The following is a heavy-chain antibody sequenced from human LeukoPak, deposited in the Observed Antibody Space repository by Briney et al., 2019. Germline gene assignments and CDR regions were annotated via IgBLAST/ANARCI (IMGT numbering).Heavy chain of an antibody. CDR2: INHSGDT. D-gene: IGHD3-16*02. CDR1: GGPFSGYY. CDR3: ARRVSGLGEFSSPPYYYYYYMDV. J-gene: IGHJ6*03. V-gene: IGHV4-34*01. Sequence: SETLSLTCAAYGGPFSGYYWDWCRQPPGKGLEWIGEINHSGDTNYDPSLKGRITMSVDTSKNQFSLKLTSVTAADTAVYYCARRVSGLGEFSSPPYYYYYYMDVWGKGTTVTVSS.